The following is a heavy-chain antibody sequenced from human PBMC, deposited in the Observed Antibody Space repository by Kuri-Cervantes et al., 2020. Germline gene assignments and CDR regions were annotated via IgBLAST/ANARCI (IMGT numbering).Heavy chain of an antibody. V-gene: IGHV3-30-3*01. Sequence: GGSLRLSCVVSGFTFSSYAMSWVRQAPGKGLEWVAVISYDGSSKYDADSVKGRFTISRDNSKNTLYLQMNSLRAEDTAVYYCARDGRSGSYPRGFFDCWGQGTLVTVSS. CDR1: GFTFSSYA. CDR3: ARDGRSGSYPRGFFDC. CDR2: ISYDGSSK. D-gene: IGHD1-26*01. J-gene: IGHJ4*02.